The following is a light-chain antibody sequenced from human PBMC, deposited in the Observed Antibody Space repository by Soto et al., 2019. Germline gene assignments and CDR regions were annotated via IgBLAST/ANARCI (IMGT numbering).Light chain of an antibody. V-gene: IGKV3-11*01. Sequence: EIVLTQSPATLSLSPGERATLSCRASQSIGTSLDWYQQKPGQVPRLLIFDAFDRATGMPARFSGSGSGTDFTLTISNLEPDDFAVYYCQQRSQWPLTFSGGTKVEIK. CDR1: QSIGTS. CDR2: DAF. J-gene: IGKJ4*01. CDR3: QQRSQWPLT.